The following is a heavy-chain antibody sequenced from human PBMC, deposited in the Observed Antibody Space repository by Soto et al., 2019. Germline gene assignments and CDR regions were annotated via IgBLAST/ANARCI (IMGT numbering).Heavy chain of an antibody. CDR3: AKGISGTPYNWFDP. D-gene: IGHD2-15*01. CDR1: GFTFDDYA. V-gene: IGHV3-9*01. CDR2: ISWTSGSI. J-gene: IGHJ5*02. Sequence: EVQLVESGGGLVQPGRSLRLSCAASGFTFDDYAMHWGRQAPGKGLEWVSGISWTSGSIGYADSVKGRFTISRDNAKNSLSLQMNSLRAEDTALYYCAKGISGTPYNWFDPWGQGTLVTVSS.